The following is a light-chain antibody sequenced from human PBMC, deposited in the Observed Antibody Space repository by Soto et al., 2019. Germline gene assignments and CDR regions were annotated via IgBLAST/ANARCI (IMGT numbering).Light chain of an antibody. CDR3: QQYGTSPYT. CDR2: GAS. CDR1: QSVNSRY. V-gene: IGKV3-20*01. J-gene: IGKJ2*01. Sequence: EIVLTQSPGTLSLSPGERATLSCRASQSVNSRYLAWYQQKPGQAPRLLIYGASSRATGIPDRFGGSGSGTDFALTISGLEPKDFAVYYCQQYGTSPYTFGQGTKLEIK.